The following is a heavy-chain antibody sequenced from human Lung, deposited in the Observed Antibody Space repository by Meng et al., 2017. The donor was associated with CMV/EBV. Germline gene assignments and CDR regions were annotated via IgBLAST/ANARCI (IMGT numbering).Heavy chain of an antibody. CDR3: AKGGSTSYYYYGMDV. Sequence: GESLKISCAASGFTFSSYAMSWVRQAPGKGLEWVSAISGSGGSTYYADSVKGRFTISRDNSKNTLYLQMNSLRAEDTAVYYCAKGGSTSYYYYGMDVWGQGTTVTVS. CDR1: GFTFSSYA. D-gene: IGHD2-2*01. V-gene: IGHV3-23*01. CDR2: ISGSGGST. J-gene: IGHJ6*02.